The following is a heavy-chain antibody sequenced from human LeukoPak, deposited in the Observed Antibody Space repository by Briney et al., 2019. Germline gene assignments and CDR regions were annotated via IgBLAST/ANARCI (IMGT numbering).Heavy chain of an antibody. CDR3: ARRAWYYDYVWGSYRYWVWFDP. D-gene: IGHD3-16*02. J-gene: IGHJ5*02. V-gene: IGHV4-38-2*02. Sequence: SETLSLTCTVSGYSISNGYYWGWIRRPPGKGLEWIGTTYHSGTSYYNPSLKSRVTISVDTSKNQFSLKLSSVTAADTAVYYCARRAWYYDYVWGSYRYWVWFDPWGQGTLVTVSS. CDR1: GYSISNGYY. CDR2: TYHSGTS.